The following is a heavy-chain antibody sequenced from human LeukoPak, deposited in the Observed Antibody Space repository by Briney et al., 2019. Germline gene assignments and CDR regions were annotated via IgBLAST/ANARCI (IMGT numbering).Heavy chain of an antibody. J-gene: IGHJ6*02. V-gene: IGHV1-69*04. D-gene: IGHD3-10*01. CDR3: ARVNMDRMVRGVTLPHPYGMDV. Sequence: ASVKVSCKASGYTFTNYYMHWVRQAPGQGLEWMGRIIPILGIANYAQKFQGRVTITADKSTSTAYMELSSLRSEDTAVYYCARVNMDRMVRGVTLPHPYGMDVWGQGTTVTVSS. CDR2: IIPILGIA. CDR1: GYTFTNYY.